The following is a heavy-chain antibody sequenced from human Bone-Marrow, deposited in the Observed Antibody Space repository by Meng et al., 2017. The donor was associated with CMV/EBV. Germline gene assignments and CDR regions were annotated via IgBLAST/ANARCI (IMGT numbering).Heavy chain of an antibody. CDR1: GYPFTSYG. V-gene: IGHV1-18*01. D-gene: IGHD1-7*01. J-gene: IGHJ4*02. CDR3: ARVETGTTPFDY. Sequence: CKASGYPFTSYGISWVRQAPGQGLEWMGWISAYNGNTNYAQKLQGRVTMTTDTSTSTAYMELRSLRSDDTAVYYCARVETGTTPFDYWGQGTLVTVSS. CDR2: ISAYNGNT.